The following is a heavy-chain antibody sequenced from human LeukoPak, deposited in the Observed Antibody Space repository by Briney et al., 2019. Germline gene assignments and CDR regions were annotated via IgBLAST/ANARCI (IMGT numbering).Heavy chain of an antibody. V-gene: IGHV1-18*01. CDR2: ISAYNGNT. CDR3: ARDRYYYDSSGFEAFDI. D-gene: IGHD3-22*01. Sequence: ASVKVSCKASGYTFTSYGISWVRQAPGQGLEWMGWISAYNGNTNYAQKLQGRVTMTTDTSTSTAYMELRSLRSDDTAVYYCARDRYYYDSSGFEAFDIWGQGTMVTVSS. CDR1: GYTFTSYG. J-gene: IGHJ3*02.